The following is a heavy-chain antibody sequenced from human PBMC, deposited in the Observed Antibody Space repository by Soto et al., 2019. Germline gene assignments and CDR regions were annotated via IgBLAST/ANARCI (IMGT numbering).Heavy chain of an antibody. CDR3: ARRGAAAGPHPYYFDY. Sequence: PSETLSLTCTVSGGSISSGDYYWSWIRQPPGKGLEWIGYIYYSGSTYYNPSLKSRVTISVDTSKNQFPLKLSSVTAADTAVYYCARRGAAAGPHPYYFDYWGQGTLVTVSS. CDR1: GGSISSGDYY. D-gene: IGHD6-13*01. V-gene: IGHV4-30-4*01. CDR2: IYYSGST. J-gene: IGHJ4*02.